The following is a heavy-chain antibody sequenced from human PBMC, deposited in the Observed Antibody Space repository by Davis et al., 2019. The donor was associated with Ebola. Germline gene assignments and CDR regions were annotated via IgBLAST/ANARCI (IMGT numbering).Heavy chain of an antibody. J-gene: IGHJ5*02. V-gene: IGHV4-59*11. Sequence: PSETLSLSCTVSGGSISSHYWSWIRQPPGKGLEWLGYIYYSGSTNYNPSLKSRVTISVATSKNQFSLKLSSVTAADTAVYYCARRDDFWSGYNNWFDPWGQGTLVTVSS. CDR3: ARRDDFWSGYNNWFDP. D-gene: IGHD3-3*01. CDR2: IYYSGST. CDR1: GGSISSHY.